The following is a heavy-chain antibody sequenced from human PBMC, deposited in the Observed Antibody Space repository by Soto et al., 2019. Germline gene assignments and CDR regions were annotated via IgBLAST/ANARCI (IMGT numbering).Heavy chain of an antibody. CDR1: GGSISSGDYY. CDR3: AILSGRGWFGELLDYYYGMDV. Sequence: SETLSLTCTVSGGSISSGDYYWSWIRQPPGKGLEWIGYIYYSGSTYYNPSLKSRVTISVDTSKNQFSLKLSSVTAADTAVYYCAILSGRGWFGELLDYYYGMDVWGQGTTVTVSS. V-gene: IGHV4-30-4*01. J-gene: IGHJ6*02. D-gene: IGHD3-10*01. CDR2: IYYSGST.